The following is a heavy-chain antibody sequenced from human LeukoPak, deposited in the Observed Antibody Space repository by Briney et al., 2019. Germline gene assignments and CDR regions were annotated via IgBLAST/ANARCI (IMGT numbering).Heavy chain of an antibody. D-gene: IGHD3-16*01. V-gene: IGHV4-31*03. CDR3: ARHYGP. CDR1: GASISDLGYY. J-gene: IGHJ4*02. CDR2: FDYRGAT. Sequence: SETLSLTCTVSGASISDLGYYWSWIRQRPGEGLEWIGFFDYRGATYYNPSLKSRLTISLDTSKNQFSLDLSSVTAADTAVYYCARHYGPWGQGTLVTVSS.